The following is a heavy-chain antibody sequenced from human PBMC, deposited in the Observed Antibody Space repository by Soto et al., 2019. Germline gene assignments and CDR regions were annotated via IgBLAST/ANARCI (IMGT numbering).Heavy chain of an antibody. J-gene: IGHJ1*01. CDR2: ISGSGGST. Sequence: EVQLLESGGGLVQPGGSPRLSCAASGFTFSSYAMSWVRQAPGKGLEWVSAISGSGGSTYYADSVKGRFTISRDNSKNRLYLQMNMLRAEDTAVDYGAKGLRSYCDSNHPRAAEYFQHWGQGTLVTVSS. CDR1: GFTFSSYA. D-gene: IGHD3-22*01. V-gene: IGHV3-23*01. CDR3: AKGLRSYCDSNHPRAAEYFQH.